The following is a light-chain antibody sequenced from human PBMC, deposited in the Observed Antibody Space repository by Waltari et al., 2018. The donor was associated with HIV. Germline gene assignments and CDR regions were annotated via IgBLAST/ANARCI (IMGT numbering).Light chain of an antibody. Sequence: QSLLTQPPSVSGAPGQRVTISCTGSSSNIGAGFDVHWYQQLPGTVPKLLIYGNSNRPSGVPHRFSGSKSGTSASLAITGLQSDDEAVYFCSSFTSSTAWLFGGGTQVTVL. CDR1: SSNIGAGFD. CDR2: GNS. J-gene: IGLJ3*02. CDR3: SSFTSSTAWL. V-gene: IGLV1-40*01.